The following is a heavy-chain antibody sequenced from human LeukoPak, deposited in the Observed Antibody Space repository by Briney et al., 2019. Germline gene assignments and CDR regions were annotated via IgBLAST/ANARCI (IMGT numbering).Heavy chain of an antibody. CDR3: AHRTPVPQAFDI. CDR1: GFSLSTSGVG. D-gene: IGHD4-17*01. CDR2: IYWDDDK. V-gene: IGHV2-5*02. J-gene: IGHJ3*02. Sequence: ESGPTLVKPTQTLTLTCTFSGFSLSTSGVGVGWIRHPPGKALEWLSLIYWDDDKQSRPSLKGRLTINQDTSKNQVLLTMTNMDPVDTGTYYCAHRTPVPQAFDIWGQGTMVTVSS.